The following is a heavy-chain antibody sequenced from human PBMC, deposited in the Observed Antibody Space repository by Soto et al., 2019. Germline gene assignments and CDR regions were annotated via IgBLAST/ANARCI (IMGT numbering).Heavy chain of an antibody. J-gene: IGHJ3*02. CDR3: ARLDKGFDAFDI. V-gene: IGHV4-59*08. Sequence: SETLSLTCTVSGGSISYYYWTWIRQPPGKGLEWIGFIYYSGSTNYNPSLKSRVTISIDTSKNHFSLNLSSVTAADTAVYYCARLDKGFDAFDIWGQGTVVTVSS. CDR2: IYYSGST. CDR1: GGSISYYY. D-gene: IGHD3-9*01.